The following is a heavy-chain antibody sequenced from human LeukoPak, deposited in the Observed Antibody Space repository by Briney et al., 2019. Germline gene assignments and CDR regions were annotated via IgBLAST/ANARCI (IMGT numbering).Heavy chain of an antibody. J-gene: IGHJ5*02. V-gene: IGHV3-23*01. CDR2: ISVSGDIT. D-gene: IGHD4-11*01. Sequence: GGSLRLSCAASGFTFSNYAMTWVRQAPGKGLEWVSGISVSGDITYYADSVKGRFTISRDNSKKTLYLQMSSLRAEDTAVYYCAKDPSVTPIDWFDPWGQGTLVTVSS. CDR1: GFTFSNYA. CDR3: AKDPSVTPIDWFDP.